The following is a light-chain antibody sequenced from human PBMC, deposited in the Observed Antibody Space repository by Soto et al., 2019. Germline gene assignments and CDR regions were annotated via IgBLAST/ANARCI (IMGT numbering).Light chain of an antibody. CDR2: AAS. Sequence: IHLTQSPSSLSASVGYRFTITCRASQDIAIYLAWYQQKPVEAPKLLIYAASTLYGGVPSRFSGSGSGTDSALTITSLQAEDFETYYCQQLRMYPSTFGGGTKVDI. CDR1: QDIAIY. CDR3: QQLRMYPST. J-gene: IGKJ4*01. V-gene: IGKV1-9*01.